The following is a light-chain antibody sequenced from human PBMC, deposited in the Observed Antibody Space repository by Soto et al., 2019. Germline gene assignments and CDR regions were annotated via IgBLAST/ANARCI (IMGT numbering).Light chain of an antibody. J-gene: IGKJ5*01. CDR3: QQRSNWPIT. V-gene: IGKV3D-20*02. CDR2: DAS. Sequence: EIVLTQSPGTLSLSPGERATLSCRASQSVSSSYLAWYQQKPGQAPRLLIYDASNRATGIPARFSGSGSGTDFTLTISSPEPEDFAVYYCQQRSNWPITFGQGTRLEIK. CDR1: QSVSSSY.